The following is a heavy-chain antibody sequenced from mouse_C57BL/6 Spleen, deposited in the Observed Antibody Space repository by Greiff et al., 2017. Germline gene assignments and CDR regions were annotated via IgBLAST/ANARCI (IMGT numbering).Heavy chain of an antibody. V-gene: IGHV2-2*01. D-gene: IGHD1-1*01. CDR3: ARRDYYGSSYVEAMDY. Sequence: VQLQESGPGLVQPSQSLSITCTVSGFSLTSYGVHWVRQSPGKGLEWLGVIWSGGSTDYNAAFISRLSISKDNSKSQVFFKMNSLQADDTAIYYCARRDYYGSSYVEAMDYWGQGTSVTVSS. CDR1: GFSLTSYG. J-gene: IGHJ4*01. CDR2: IWSGGST.